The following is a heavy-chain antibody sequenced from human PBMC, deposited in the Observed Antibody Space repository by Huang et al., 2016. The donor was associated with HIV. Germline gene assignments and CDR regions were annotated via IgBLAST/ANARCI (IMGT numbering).Heavy chain of an antibody. V-gene: IGHV3-74*03. CDR2: INKDGSIA. D-gene: IGHD2-8*02. Sequence: EVQLVESGGGLVQPGGSLRLSCAASGFTFSSYWMHGVRQAPGKGLVWFSRINKDGSIATYADSVKGRITISRDNARNTMYLQMTTLSAGDTAVYYCARHRSSGGVEEAFDIWGPGTLVTVAS. J-gene: IGHJ3*02. CDR3: ARHRSSGGVEEAFDI. CDR1: GFTFSSYW.